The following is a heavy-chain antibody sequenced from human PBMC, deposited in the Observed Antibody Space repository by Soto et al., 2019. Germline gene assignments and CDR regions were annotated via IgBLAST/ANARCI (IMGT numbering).Heavy chain of an antibody. CDR1: GFTFSNAW. Sequence: GGSLRLSCAASGFTFSNAWMSWVRQAPGKGLEWVGRIKSKTDGGTTDYAAHVRGRFTSSRDDSKNTLYMQMNRLKTEDTAVYYCTTDREWELVFIDYWGQGTLVTVSS. V-gene: IGHV3-15*01. CDR3: TTDREWELVFIDY. D-gene: IGHD1-26*01. CDR2: IKSKTDGGTT. J-gene: IGHJ4*02.